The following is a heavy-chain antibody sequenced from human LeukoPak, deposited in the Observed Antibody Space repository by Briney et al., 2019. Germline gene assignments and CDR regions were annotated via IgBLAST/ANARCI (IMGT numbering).Heavy chain of an antibody. CDR1: GFTFSSYW. CDR3: ARGEQWLVWVYFDY. J-gene: IGHJ4*02. CDR2: IKQDGSEK. V-gene: IGHV3-7*01. D-gene: IGHD6-19*01. Sequence: GRSLRLSCAASGFTFSSYWMSWVRQAPGKGLEWVANIKQDGSEKYYVDSVKGRFTISRDNAKNSLYLQMNSLRAEDTAVYYCARGEQWLVWVYFDYWGQGTLVTVSS.